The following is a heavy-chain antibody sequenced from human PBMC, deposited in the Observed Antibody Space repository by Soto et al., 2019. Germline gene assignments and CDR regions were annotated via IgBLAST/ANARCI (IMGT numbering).Heavy chain of an antibody. J-gene: IGHJ6*02. CDR1: GYTFTSYG. V-gene: IGHV1-18*01. CDR2: ISAYNGNT. D-gene: IGHD5-18*01. CDR3: ARVDTAIVGPPEYYYYGLDV. Sequence: VSVKVACKASGYTFTSYGISWVRQAPGQGREWMGWISAYNGNTNYAQRLQGRVTMTTNTSTSTAYMELRSLRSDDTAVYYCARVDTAIVGPPEYYYYGLDVWGQGTTVTVSS.